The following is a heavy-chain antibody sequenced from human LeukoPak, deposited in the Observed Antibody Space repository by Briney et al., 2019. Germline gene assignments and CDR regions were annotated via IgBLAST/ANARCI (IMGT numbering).Heavy chain of an antibody. D-gene: IGHD1-1*01. V-gene: IGHV3-9*01. CDR3: AKDLGDRNWYFDY. CDR1: GFTFDDYA. CDR2: ISWNSGSI. J-gene: IGHJ4*02. Sequence: PGGSLRLSCAASGFTFDDYAMHWVRQAPGKGLEWVSGISWNSGSIGYADSVKGRFTISRDNAKNSLYLQMNSLRAEDTALYYCAKDLGDRNWYFDYWGQGTLVTVSS.